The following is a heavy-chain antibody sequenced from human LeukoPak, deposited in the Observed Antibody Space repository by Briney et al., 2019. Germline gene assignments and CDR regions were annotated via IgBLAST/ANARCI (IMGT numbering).Heavy chain of an antibody. Sequence: PGGSLRLSCAASGFTFSDYSMSWVRQPPGKGLEWLSYITSTGTTIWYADSVKGRFAISRDNAKNSLYLQMNTLRAEDTAMYYCARGYLHPWGQGTLVTVSS. V-gene: IGHV3-11*01. CDR1: GFTFSDYS. D-gene: IGHD2-2*01. J-gene: IGHJ5*02. CDR2: ITSTGTTI. CDR3: ARGYLHP.